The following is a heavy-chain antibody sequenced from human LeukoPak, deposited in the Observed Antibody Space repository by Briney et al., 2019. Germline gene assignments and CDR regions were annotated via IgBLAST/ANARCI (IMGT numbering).Heavy chain of an antibody. V-gene: IGHV3-7*01. Sequence: GGSLRLSCAASGFTFSSSWKSWVRQAPGKGLEWVANIKEDGSEKYYVDSVKGRFTISRDNAKHSLYLQMDSLRAEDTAVYYCARWGVYPYSFDYWGQGTLVTVSS. CDR1: GFTFSSSW. J-gene: IGHJ4*02. CDR3: ARWGVYPYSFDY. CDR2: IKEDGSEK. D-gene: IGHD2-8*01.